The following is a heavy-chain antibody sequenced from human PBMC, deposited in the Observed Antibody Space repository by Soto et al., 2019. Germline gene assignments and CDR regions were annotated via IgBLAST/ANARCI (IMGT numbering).Heavy chain of an antibody. CDR1: GYTFTGCY. V-gene: IGHV1-2*04. Sequence: ASVKVSCKASGYTFTGCYMHWVRQAPGQGLEWMGWINPNSGGTNYAQKFQGWVTMTRDTSISTAYMELSRLRSDDTAVYYCARPVDSSGYSFDYWGQGTLVTVSS. J-gene: IGHJ4*02. D-gene: IGHD3-22*01. CDR2: INPNSGGT. CDR3: ARPVDSSGYSFDY.